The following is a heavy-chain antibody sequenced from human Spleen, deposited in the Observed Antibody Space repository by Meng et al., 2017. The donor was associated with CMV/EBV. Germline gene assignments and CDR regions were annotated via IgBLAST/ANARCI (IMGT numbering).Heavy chain of an antibody. Sequence: GESLKISCAASGFTFSTYAMSWARQAPGKGLEWVSVIYSGGGRTFYADSVKGRFTISRDNSKNTLYLQMNSLRAEDTAVYYCAREAGVAVPAAQYGMDVWGQGTTVTVSS. CDR3: AREAGVAVPAAQYGMDV. V-gene: IGHV3-23*03. J-gene: IGHJ6*02. CDR1: GFTFSTYA. CDR2: IYSGGGRT. D-gene: IGHD2-2*01.